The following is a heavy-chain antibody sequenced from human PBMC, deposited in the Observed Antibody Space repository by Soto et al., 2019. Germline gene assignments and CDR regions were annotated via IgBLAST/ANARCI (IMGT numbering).Heavy chain of an antibody. CDR1: GYTFTSYY. D-gene: IGHD2-2*01. CDR3: ARVVGSKYGMDV. CDR2: INPSGGST. Sequence: ASVNVSCKASGYTFTSYYMHWVRQAPGQGLEWMGIINPSGGSTSYAQKFQGRVTMTRDTSTSTVYMELSSLRSEDTAVYYCARVVGSKYGMDVWGQGTTVTVSS. J-gene: IGHJ6*02. V-gene: IGHV1-46*01.